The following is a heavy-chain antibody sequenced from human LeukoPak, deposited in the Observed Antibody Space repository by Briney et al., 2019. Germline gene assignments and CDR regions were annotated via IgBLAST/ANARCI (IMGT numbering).Heavy chain of an antibody. D-gene: IGHD4-17*01. CDR3: AAAPTVTTTSDFDY. CDR1: GFTLTSSA. Sequence: ASVKDSCKASGFTLTSSAMQWVRQARGQRLEWIGWIVVGSGNTNYAQKFQERVTITRDMSTSTAYMELSSLRSEDTAVYYCAAAPTVTTTSDFDYWGQGTLVTVSS. V-gene: IGHV1-58*02. J-gene: IGHJ4*02. CDR2: IVVGSGNT.